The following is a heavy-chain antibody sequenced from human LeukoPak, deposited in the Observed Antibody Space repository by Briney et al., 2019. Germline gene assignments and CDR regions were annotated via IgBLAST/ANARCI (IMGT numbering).Heavy chain of an antibody. D-gene: IGHD1-26*01. J-gene: IGHJ4*02. CDR3: ARDPSTLIVGALFDY. V-gene: IGHV3-30-3*01. CDR2: ISYDGSNK. CDR1: GFTFSSYA. Sequence: PGGSLRLSCAASGFTFSSYAMHWVRQAPGKGLEWVAVISYDGSNKYYADSVKGRFTTSRDNSKNTLYLQMNSLRAEDTAVYYCARDPSTLIVGALFDYWGQGTLVTVSS.